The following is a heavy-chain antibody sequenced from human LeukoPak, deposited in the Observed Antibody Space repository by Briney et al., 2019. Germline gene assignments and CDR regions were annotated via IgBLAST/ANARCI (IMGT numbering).Heavy chain of an antibody. V-gene: IGHV1-8*01. CDR1: GYTFSSYD. Sequence: GASVKVSCKAAGYTFSSYDINWVRQAPGQGLEYMGWMNPSSGNTGYTQNFQSRITMTRDTSIGTAYMELSSLKSEDTALYYCTRMRGYTYGYWYLDLWGRGTLVTVSS. CDR2: MNPSSGNT. CDR3: TRMRGYTYGYWYLDL. D-gene: IGHD5-18*01. J-gene: IGHJ2*01.